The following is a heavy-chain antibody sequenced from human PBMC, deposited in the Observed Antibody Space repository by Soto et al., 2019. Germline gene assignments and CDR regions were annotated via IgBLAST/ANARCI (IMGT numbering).Heavy chain of an antibody. CDR3: AGPLWRDYYNWAYFDL. D-gene: IGHD3-22*01. J-gene: IGHJ2*01. Sequence: QVQLVESGGGVVQPGRSLRLSCAASGFTFSSYAMHWVRQAPGKGLEWVAVISYDGSNKYYADSVKGRFTISRDNSKNTLYLQMNSLRAEDTAVYYCAGPLWRDYYNWAYFDLWGRGTLVTVSS. V-gene: IGHV3-30-3*01. CDR1: GFTFSSYA. CDR2: ISYDGSNK.